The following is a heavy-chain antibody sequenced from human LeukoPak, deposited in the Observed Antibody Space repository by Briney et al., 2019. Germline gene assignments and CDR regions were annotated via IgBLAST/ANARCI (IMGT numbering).Heavy chain of an antibody. J-gene: IGHJ6*03. Sequence: GGSLRLSCAASGFTFSSYAMNWVRQAPGKGLEWVSAISGSGGSTYYADSVKGRFTISRDNSKNTLYLQMNSLRAEDTAVYYRAKGRAIFGVADYYYMDVWGKGTTVTVSS. D-gene: IGHD3-3*01. V-gene: IGHV3-23*01. CDR2: ISGSGGST. CDR3: AKGRAIFGVADYYYMDV. CDR1: GFTFSSYA.